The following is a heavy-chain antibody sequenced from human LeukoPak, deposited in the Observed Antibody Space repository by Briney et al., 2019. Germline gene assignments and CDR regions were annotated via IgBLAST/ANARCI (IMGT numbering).Heavy chain of an antibody. CDR2: IGIDSGNT. CDR1: GLPFNDYS. J-gene: IGHJ4*02. D-gene: IGHD5-12*01. CDR3: ARDHRYAFDN. V-gene: IGHV3-48*04. Sequence: GGSLRLSCAASGLPFNDYSMNWVRQAPGKGLEWISYIGIDSGNTKYADSVKDRFTISADSAKNSLHLQMNSLRVEDTAVYFCARDHRYAFDNWGQGILVTVSS.